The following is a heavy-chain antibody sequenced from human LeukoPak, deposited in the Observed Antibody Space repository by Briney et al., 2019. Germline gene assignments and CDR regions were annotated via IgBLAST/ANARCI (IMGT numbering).Heavy chain of an antibody. Sequence: ASVKVSCKASGYTFTSYHMHWVQQVPGQDLEWMGIINPSGGSTSYAQKFQGRITMTRDTSTSTVYIELSSLRSEDTAVYYCARDYLKVVLAATAPSAGHMDNWGQGTLVTVSS. CDR2: INPSGGST. V-gene: IGHV1-46*01. J-gene: IGHJ4*02. CDR3: ARDYLKVVLAATAPSAGHMDN. CDR1: GYTFTSYH. D-gene: IGHD2-15*01.